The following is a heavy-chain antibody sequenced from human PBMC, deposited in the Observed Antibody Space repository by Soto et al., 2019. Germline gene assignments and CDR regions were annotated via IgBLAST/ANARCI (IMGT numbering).Heavy chain of an antibody. CDR2: IGTAGDT. V-gene: IGHV3-13*04. CDR3: TRFSFDSSDNYYFYF. CDR1: GFTFSKYD. D-gene: IGHD3-22*01. Sequence: GGSLRLSCTASGFTFSKYDMHWVRQVTGKGLEWVSAIGTAGDTYYPGSVKGRFTISRENAKNSLYLQMNGLRVGDTAVYFCTRFSFDSSDNYYFYFWGQGTLVTVSS. J-gene: IGHJ4*02.